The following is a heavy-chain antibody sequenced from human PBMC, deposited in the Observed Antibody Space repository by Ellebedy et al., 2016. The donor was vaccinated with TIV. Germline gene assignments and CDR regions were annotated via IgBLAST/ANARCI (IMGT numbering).Heavy chain of an antibody. CDR3: ARDNDVTSHHQRLDS. Sequence: PGGSLRLSCVGSGFRFRSYGIHWVRQVPGKALAWVLVIWFDGSKTYYADSVKGRFTRSRDDSKNTVYLQMNSLRAEDTAVYSCARDNDVTSHHQRLDSWGQGTLVTVSS. CDR2: IWFDGSKT. J-gene: IGHJ4*02. D-gene: IGHD1-1*01. CDR1: GFRFRSYG. V-gene: IGHV3-33*01.